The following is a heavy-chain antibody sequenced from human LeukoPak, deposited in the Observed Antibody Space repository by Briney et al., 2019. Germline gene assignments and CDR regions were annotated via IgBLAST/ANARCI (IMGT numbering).Heavy chain of an antibody. V-gene: IGHV3-66*01. Sequence: GGSLRLSCAASGFTVSSNYMSWVRQAPGKGLEWVSVIYSGGSTYYADSVKGRFTISRDNSKNTLYLQMNSLRAEDTAVYYCARVRQQLVEWFDPWGQGTLVTVSS. D-gene: IGHD6-13*01. CDR2: IYSGGST. CDR1: GFTVSSNY. J-gene: IGHJ5*02. CDR3: ARVRQQLVEWFDP.